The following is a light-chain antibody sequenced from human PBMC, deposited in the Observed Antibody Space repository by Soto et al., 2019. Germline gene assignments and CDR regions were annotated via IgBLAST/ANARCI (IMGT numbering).Light chain of an antibody. V-gene: IGKV3-11*01. CDR3: QQRSNWPIT. Sequence: IVLTQSPATLSLSTGERATLSCGASQSVSSYLAWYQQKPGKAPRLLIYDASNRATGIPARFSGSGSGTDFTLTISSLEPEDFAVYYCQQRSNWPITFGQGTRLEIK. J-gene: IGKJ5*01. CDR2: DAS. CDR1: QSVSSY.